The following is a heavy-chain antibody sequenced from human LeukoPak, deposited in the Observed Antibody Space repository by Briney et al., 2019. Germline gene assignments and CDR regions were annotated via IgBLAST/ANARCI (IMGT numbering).Heavy chain of an antibody. CDR1: GFTFSSYA. Sequence: PGGSLRLSCAASGFTFSSYAMHWVRQAPGKGLEWVAVISYDGSNKYYADSVKGRFTISRDNSKNTLYLQMNSLRAEDTAVYYCARLVGATSCWGQGTLVTVSS. CDR3: ARLVGATSC. J-gene: IGHJ4*02. CDR2: ISYDGSNK. D-gene: IGHD1-26*01. V-gene: IGHV3-30*04.